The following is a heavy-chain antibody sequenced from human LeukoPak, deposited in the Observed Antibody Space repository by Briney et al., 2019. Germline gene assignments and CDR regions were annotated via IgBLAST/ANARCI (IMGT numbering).Heavy chain of an antibody. V-gene: IGHV1-2*06. J-gene: IGHJ1*01. CDR1: GYTFTGYY. Sequence: ASVKVSCKASGYTFTGYYMHWVRQAPGQGLEWMGRINPNSGGTNYAQKFQGRVTMTRDTSISTAYMELSRLRSDDTAVYYCARESCINGVCYTYYFQHWGQGTLVTVSS. CDR3: ARESCINGVCYTYYFQH. D-gene: IGHD2-8*01. CDR2: INPNSGGT.